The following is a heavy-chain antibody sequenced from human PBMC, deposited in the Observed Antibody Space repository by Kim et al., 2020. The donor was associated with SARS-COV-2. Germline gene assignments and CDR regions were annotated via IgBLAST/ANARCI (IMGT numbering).Heavy chain of an antibody. CDR1: GFTFSSYA. CDR2: ISGSGGST. Sequence: GGSLRLSCAASGFTFSSYAMSWVRQAPGKGLEWVSAISGSGGSTYYADSVKGRFTISRDNSKNTLYLQMNSLRAEDTAVYYCAKDWGLLGLKHYYYYGMDVWGQGTTVTVSS. J-gene: IGHJ6*02. V-gene: IGHV3-23*01. D-gene: IGHD7-27*01. CDR3: AKDWGLLGLKHYYYYGMDV.